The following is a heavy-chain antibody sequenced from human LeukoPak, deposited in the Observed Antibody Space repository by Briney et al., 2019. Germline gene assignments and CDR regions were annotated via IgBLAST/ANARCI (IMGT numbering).Heavy chain of an antibody. D-gene: IGHD2-15*01. V-gene: IGHV4-59*12. CDR2: IYYIGST. J-gene: IGHJ3*02. CDR3: ARERHRYCSGGSCPANAFDI. Sequence: SETLSLTCTVSGGSISSYYWDWVRQPPGKGLECVGYIYYIGSTYYNPSLKSRVTISVNTSKKQFSLKLSSVTAADTAVYYCARERHRYCSGGSCPANAFDIWGQGTMVTVSS. CDR1: GGSISSYY.